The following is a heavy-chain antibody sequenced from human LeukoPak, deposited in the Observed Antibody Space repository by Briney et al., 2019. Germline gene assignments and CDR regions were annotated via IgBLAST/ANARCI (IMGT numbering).Heavy chain of an antibody. D-gene: IGHD2-2*01. CDR3: ARDLQYQQAPLGN. J-gene: IGHJ4*02. Sequence: GASVKVSCKASGGTFSSYAISWVRQAPGQGLEWMGGIIPIFGTANYAQKFQGRVTITADESTSTAYMELSSLRSEDTAVYYCARDLQYQQAPLGNWGQGTLVTVS. V-gene: IGHV1-69*13. CDR1: GGTFSSYA. CDR2: IIPIFGTA.